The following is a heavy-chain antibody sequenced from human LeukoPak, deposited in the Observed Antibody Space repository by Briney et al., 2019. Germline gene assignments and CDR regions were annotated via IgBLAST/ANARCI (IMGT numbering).Heavy chain of an antibody. V-gene: IGHV4-59*08. CDR2: IYYSGST. CDR1: GGSISSYY. J-gene: IGHJ4*02. CDR3: ARVRTPFSYSYGSYYFDY. D-gene: IGHD5-18*01. Sequence: SETLSLTCTVSGGSISSYYWSWIRQPPGKGLEWIGHIYYSGSTNYNPSLKSRVTISVDTSKNQFSLKLSSVTAADTAVYYCARVRTPFSYSYGSYYFDYWGQGTLVTVSS.